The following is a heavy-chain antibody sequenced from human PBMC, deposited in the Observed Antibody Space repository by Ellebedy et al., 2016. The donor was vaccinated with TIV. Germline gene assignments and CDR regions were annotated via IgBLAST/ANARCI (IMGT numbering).Heavy chain of an antibody. D-gene: IGHD3-10*01. V-gene: IGHV4-59*01. CDR2: VYHTGST. CDR1: GGPFSGYY. CDR3: ARDGVEDYFDY. J-gene: IGHJ4*02. Sequence: MPSETLSLTCAVYGGPFSGYYWSWIRQPPGQGLEWIGYVYHTGSTNYNPSLRSRVTLAVDTPKNEFSLKLSSVTTADTAIYYCARDGVEDYFDYWGQGLLVTVSS.